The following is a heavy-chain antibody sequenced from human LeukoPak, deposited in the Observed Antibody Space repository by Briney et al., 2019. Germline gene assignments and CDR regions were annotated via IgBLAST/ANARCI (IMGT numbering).Heavy chain of an antibody. CDR2: IKQDGSEK. Sequence: AGGSLRLSCAASGFTFSSSWMSWVRQAPGKGLEWVANIKQDGSEKYYVDSLKGRFTVSRDNAKKSLYLQMNSLRAEDTAVYYCAREFGATIFGMDINYGFDIWGQGTMVTVSS. V-gene: IGHV3-7*01. D-gene: IGHD3-3*01. J-gene: IGHJ3*02. CDR1: GFTFSSSW. CDR3: AREFGATIFGMDINYGFDI.